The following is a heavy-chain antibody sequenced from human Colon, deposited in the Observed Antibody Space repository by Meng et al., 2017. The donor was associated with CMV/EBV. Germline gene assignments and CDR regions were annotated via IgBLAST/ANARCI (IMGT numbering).Heavy chain of an antibody. V-gene: IGHV1-2*06. CDR1: SDTLTGDY. D-gene: IGHD1-26*01. CDR3: ATGRESNASFDL. Sequence: CSASSDTLTGDYVHGVGQAPGQGLEWMGRINRVSEGTNYAQRFRGRVTLTRDTSIATAYLDLSRLGSDDTAVYYCATGRESNASFDLWGQGTLVTVSS. J-gene: IGHJ4*02. CDR2: INRVSEGT.